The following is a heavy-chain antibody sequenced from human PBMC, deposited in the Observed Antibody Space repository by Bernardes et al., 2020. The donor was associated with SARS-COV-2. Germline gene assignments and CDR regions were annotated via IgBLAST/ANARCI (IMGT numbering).Heavy chain of an antibody. CDR1: GYTLTELS. CDR3: ATDRPTMVRGVLYGMDV. D-gene: IGHD3-10*01. Sequence: ASVEVSCKVSGYTLTELSMHWVRQAPGKGLEWMGGFDPEDGETIYAQKFQGRVTMTEDTSTDTAYMELSSLRSEDTAVYYCATDRPTMVRGVLYGMDVWGQGTTVTVSS. J-gene: IGHJ6*02. V-gene: IGHV1-24*01. CDR2: FDPEDGET.